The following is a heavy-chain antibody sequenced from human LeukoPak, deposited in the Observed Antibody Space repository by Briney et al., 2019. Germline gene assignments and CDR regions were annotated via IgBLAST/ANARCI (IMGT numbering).Heavy chain of an antibody. Sequence: SETLSLTCTVSGGSISSYYWSWIRQPPGKGLEWIGEINHSGSTNYNPSLKSRVTISVDTSKNQFSLKLSSVTAADTAVYYCARTTVTPLPFDYWGQGTLVTVSS. CDR3: ARTTVTPLPFDY. CDR1: GGSISSYY. D-gene: IGHD4-17*01. J-gene: IGHJ4*02. CDR2: INHSGST. V-gene: IGHV4-34*01.